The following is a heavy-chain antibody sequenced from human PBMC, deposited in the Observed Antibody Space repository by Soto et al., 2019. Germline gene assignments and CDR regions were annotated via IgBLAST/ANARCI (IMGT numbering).Heavy chain of an antibody. J-gene: IGHJ4*02. CDR2: INDSGRT. Sequence: QVQLQQWGAGLLKPSETLSLTCAVYGGSFSGYYWSWIRQSPGKGLEWIGEINDSGRTNYNPSLTSRVTISVDTSKKQFPLNLRSVTAADTAVYYCASVLRYLWGQGTLVTLPS. D-gene: IGHD3-16*01. CDR1: GGSFSGYY. V-gene: IGHV4-34*01. CDR3: ASVLRYL.